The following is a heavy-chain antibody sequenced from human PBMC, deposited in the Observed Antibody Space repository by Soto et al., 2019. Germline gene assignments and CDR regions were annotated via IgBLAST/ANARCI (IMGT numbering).Heavy chain of an antibody. V-gene: IGHV1-69*06. CDR3: ARRTSSGYYRYFDS. J-gene: IGHJ4*02. D-gene: IGHD3-22*01. CDR2: TIPTFNTG. CDR1: GGTFSNSP. Sequence: QVQLVQSGAEVKKPGSSVKVSCKASGGTFSNSPISWVRQAPGQGLEWMGGTIPTFNTGNYAQKFQGRLTITADKSTNTAHMELSSLRSEDTAVYYCARRTSSGYYRYFDSWGQGTLVTVSS.